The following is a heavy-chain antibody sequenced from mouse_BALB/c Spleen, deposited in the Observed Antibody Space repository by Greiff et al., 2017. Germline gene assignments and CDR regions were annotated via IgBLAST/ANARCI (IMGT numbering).Heavy chain of an antibody. V-gene: IGHV3-2*02. CDR3: ARSEEGYGL. D-gene: IGHD2-10*02. CDR1: GYSITSDYA. J-gene: IGHJ2*01. CDR2: ISYSGST. Sequence: EVKLEESGPGLVKPSQSLSLTCTVTGYSITSDYAWNWIRQFPGNKLEWMGYISYSGSTSYNPSLKSRISITRDTSKNQFFLQLNSVTTEDTATYYCARSEEGYGLWGQGTTLTVSS.